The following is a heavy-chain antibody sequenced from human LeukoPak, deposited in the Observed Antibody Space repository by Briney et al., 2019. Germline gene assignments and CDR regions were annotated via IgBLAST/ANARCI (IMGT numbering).Heavy chain of an antibody. CDR1: GGSISSYY. Sequence: SETLSLTCTVSGGSISSYYWSWIRHPPGKGLEWIGYIYYSGSTNYNPSLKSRVTISVDTSKNQFSLKLSSVTAAETAVYYRAGHRYSYGAYYFDYWGQGTLVTVSS. D-gene: IGHD5-18*01. V-gene: IGHV4-59*08. J-gene: IGHJ4*02. CDR2: IYYSGST. CDR3: AGHRYSYGAYYFDY.